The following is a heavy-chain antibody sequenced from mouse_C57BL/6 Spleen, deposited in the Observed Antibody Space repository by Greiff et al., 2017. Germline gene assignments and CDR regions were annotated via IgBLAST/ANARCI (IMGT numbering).Heavy chain of an antibody. Sequence: VQLQQSGPELVKPGASVKISCKASGYTFTDYYMNWVKQSHGKSLEWIGDINPNNGGTSYNQKFKGKATLTVDKSSSTAYMELRSLTSEDSAVYYCARKGVYGYDGYFDVWGTGTTVTVSS. CDR1: GYTFTDYY. J-gene: IGHJ1*03. CDR3: ARKGVYGYDGYFDV. CDR2: INPNNGGT. D-gene: IGHD2-2*01. V-gene: IGHV1-26*01.